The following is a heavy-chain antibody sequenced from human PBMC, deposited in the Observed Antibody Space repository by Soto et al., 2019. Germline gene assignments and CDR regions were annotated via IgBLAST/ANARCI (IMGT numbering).Heavy chain of an antibody. CDR1: GDSISSSNYY. V-gene: IGHV4-39*01. D-gene: IGHD1-26*01. J-gene: IGHJ4*02. CDR3: AVGSSGFYYIY. Sequence: SSETLSLTCTVSGDSISSSNYYWGWIRQPPGKGLEWIGSIYYSGSTYHNPPLKSRVTISKDTSKNQFSLKLSSVTAADTAVYYCAVGSSGFYYIYWGQGIQVTVSS. CDR2: IYYSGST.